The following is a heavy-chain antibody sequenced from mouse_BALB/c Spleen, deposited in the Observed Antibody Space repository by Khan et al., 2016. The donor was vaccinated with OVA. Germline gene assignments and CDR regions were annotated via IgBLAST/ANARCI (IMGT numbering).Heavy chain of an antibody. CDR1: GYTFTSYW. Sequence: VRLQQSGTVLARPGASVKMSCKASGYTFTSYWMHWVKQRPGQGLEWIGAIYPGNSDINYNQKFKGKAKLTAVTSTSTAYMELNSLTNEDSAGYYCTRKGFGNYESWDYWGQGTTLTVSS. CDR3: TRKGFGNYESWDY. J-gene: IGHJ2*01. V-gene: IGHV1-5*01. D-gene: IGHD2-1*01. CDR2: IYPGNSDI.